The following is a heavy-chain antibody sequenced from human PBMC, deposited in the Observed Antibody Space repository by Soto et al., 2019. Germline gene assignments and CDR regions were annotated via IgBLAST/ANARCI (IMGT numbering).Heavy chain of an antibody. CDR2: IYYSGST. J-gene: IGHJ3*02. Sequence: SETLSLTCTVSGGSISSYYWSWIRQPPGKGLEWIGYIYYSGSTNYNPSLKSRVTISVDTSKNQFSLKLSSVTAADTAVYYCARDSYYYGSGSYLDAFDIWGQGTMVTVSS. D-gene: IGHD3-10*01. CDR1: GGSISSYY. V-gene: IGHV4-59*01. CDR3: ARDSYYYGSGSYLDAFDI.